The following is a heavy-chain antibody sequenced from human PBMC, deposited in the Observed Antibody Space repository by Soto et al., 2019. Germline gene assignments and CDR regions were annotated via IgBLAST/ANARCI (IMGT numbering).Heavy chain of an antibody. J-gene: IGHJ3*02. CDR2: ISSGGTYT. CDR1: GFTLSTYW. V-gene: IGHV3-74*01. D-gene: IGHD2-8*02. Sequence: GGSLRLSCAASGFTLSTYWMHWVRQVPGKGLVWVSRISSGGTYTNYADSVKGRFTISRDNSKNTVFLQMNSLTAGDTAVYYCAKATATGGGAFDICGQGTMVTVS. CDR3: AKATATGGGAFDI.